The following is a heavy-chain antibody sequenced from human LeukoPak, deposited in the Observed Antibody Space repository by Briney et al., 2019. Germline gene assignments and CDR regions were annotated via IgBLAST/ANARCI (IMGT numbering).Heavy chain of an antibody. J-gene: IGHJ4*02. V-gene: IGHV4-4*07. CDR2: IYTSGST. CDR3: ARTNYYYNSSGYFVYYFDY. Sequence: SSETLSLTCTVSGGSISSYYWSWIRQPAGKGLEWIGRIYTSGSTNYNPSLKSRVTMSVDTSKNQFSLKLSSVTAADTAVYYCARTNYYYNSSGYFVYYFDYWGQGTLVTVSS. CDR1: GGSISSYY. D-gene: IGHD3-22*01.